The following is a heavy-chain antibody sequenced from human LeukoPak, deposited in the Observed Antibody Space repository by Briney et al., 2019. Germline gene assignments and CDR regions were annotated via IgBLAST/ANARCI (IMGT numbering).Heavy chain of an antibody. J-gene: IGHJ3*02. CDR1: GGSFSDKN. Sequence: SETLSLTCTVSGGSFSDKNWNWIRQPPGKGLEWIGEISHRGSTSYSPSLQSRVSISADTSKKQFSLQLNSVTAADTAVYYCASRPDGFDIWGQGTLVTVSS. V-gene: IGHV4-34*01. CDR3: ASRPDGFDI. CDR2: ISHRGST.